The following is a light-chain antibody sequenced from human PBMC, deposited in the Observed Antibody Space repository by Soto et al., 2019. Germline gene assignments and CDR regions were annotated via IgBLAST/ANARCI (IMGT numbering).Light chain of an antibody. CDR1: QTISND. V-gene: IGKV3-15*01. J-gene: IGKJ4*01. Sequence: EVVMTQSPATVSVSPGEGVTHSCRASQTISNDLAWYQQKPGQAPRLLIYGASTRATGVPARFSGGGSGTEFTLTISSLQSEDFAFYYCQQNNKWPPVPFGGGTKVEIK. CDR2: GAS. CDR3: QQNNKWPPVP.